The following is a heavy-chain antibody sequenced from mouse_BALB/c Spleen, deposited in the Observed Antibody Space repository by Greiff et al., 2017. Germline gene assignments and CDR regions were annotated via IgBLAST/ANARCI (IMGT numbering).Heavy chain of an antibody. CDR3: TRDYGDLSYAMDY. J-gene: IGHJ4*01. Sequence: EVKLMESGAELVKPGASVKLSCTASGFYIKDSYMHWVKQRPEQGLEWIGRIDPANGNTKYDPKFQGKAIITADTSTNTAYLQLSSLTSEDTAVYYCTRDYGDLSYAMDYWGQGTSVTVSS. CDR1: GFYIKDSY. V-gene: IGHV14-3*02. CDR2: IDPANGNT. D-gene: IGHD1-1*02.